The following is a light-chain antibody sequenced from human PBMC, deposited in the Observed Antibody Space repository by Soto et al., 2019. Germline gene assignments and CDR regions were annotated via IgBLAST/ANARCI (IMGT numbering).Light chain of an antibody. V-gene: IGLV2-14*01. CDR2: DVN. J-gene: IGLJ1*01. Sequence: QSALTQPASVSGSPGQSITISCTGTSSDVGGYNYVSWYQQHPGKAPKLMIYDVNNRPSGVANRFSGSKSGNTASLTISGLQPEDEADYYCSSYTSSSTLVYVFGTGTKV. CDR3: SSYTSSSTLVYV. CDR1: SSDVGGYNY.